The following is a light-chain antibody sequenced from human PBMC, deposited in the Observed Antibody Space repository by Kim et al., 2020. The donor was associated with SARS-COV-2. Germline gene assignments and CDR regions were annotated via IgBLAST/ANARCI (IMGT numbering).Light chain of an antibody. CDR1: LPSMGKS. Sequence: PRQRVTIACMRTLPSMGKSVCWCQQFPGTAPKLVIYDNEKRPSGISDRFSDSKSGTSATLDITGLQTGDEADYYCGVWDSGLKAFVFGTGTQLTVL. V-gene: IGLV1-51*01. CDR3: GVWDSGLKAFV. CDR2: DNE. J-gene: IGLJ1*01.